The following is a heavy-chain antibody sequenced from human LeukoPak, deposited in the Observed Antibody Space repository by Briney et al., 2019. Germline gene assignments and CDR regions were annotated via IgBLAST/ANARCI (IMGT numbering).Heavy chain of an antibody. CDR1: GYTFTGYY. V-gene: IGHV1-2*02. CDR2: INPNSGGT. D-gene: IGHD1-1*01. J-gene: IGHJ3*02. Sequence: ASVKVSCKASGYTFTGYYIHWVRQAPGQGLEWMGWINPNSGGTNYAQKFQGRVTMTRDTSISTAYMELSSLRSEDTAVYYCARAKTNAFDIWGQGTMVTVSS. CDR3: ARAKTNAFDI.